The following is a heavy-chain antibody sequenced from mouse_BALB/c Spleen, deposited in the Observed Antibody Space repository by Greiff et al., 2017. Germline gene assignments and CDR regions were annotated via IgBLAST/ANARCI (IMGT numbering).Heavy chain of an antibody. V-gene: IGHV7-3*02. CDR3: ARAGSSYPFAY. D-gene: IGHD1-1*01. Sequence: EVKLMESGGGLVQPGGSLRLSCATSGFTFTDYYMSWVRQPPGKALEWLGFIRNKANGYTTEYSASVKGRFTISRDNSQSILYLQMNTLRAEDSATYYCARAGSSYPFAYWGQGTLVTVSA. J-gene: IGHJ3*01. CDR2: IRNKANGYTT. CDR1: GFTFTDYY.